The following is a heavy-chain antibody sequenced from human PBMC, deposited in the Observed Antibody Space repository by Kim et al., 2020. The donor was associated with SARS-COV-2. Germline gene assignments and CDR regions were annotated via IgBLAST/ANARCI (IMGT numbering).Heavy chain of an antibody. V-gene: IGHV3-13*01. D-gene: IGHD1-20*01. CDR3: ARQDISGVKSAFDI. Sequence: SVKGRFTISRENAKNSLYLQMNSLRVGDTAIYFCARQDISGVKSAFDIWGQGTVVTVSS. J-gene: IGHJ3*02.